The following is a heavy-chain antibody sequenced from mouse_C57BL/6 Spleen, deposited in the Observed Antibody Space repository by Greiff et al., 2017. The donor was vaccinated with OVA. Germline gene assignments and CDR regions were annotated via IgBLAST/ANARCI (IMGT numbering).Heavy chain of an antibody. J-gene: IGHJ1*03. Sequence: VQLQQSGAELVRPGASVKLSCTASGFNIKDDYMHWVKQRPEQGLEWIGWIDPENGDTEYASKFQGKATITADTSSNTAYLQLSSLTSEDTAVYYCTSGGSRWYFDVWGTGTTVTGSS. V-gene: IGHV14-4*01. CDR1: GFNIKDDY. CDR3: TSGGSRWYFDV. D-gene: IGHD1-1*01. CDR2: IDPENGDT.